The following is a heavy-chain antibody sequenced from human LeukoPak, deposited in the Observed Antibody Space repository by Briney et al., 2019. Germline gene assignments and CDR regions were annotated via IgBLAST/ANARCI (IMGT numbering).Heavy chain of an antibody. CDR1: GFTFSTYN. Sequence: PGGSLRLSCAASGFTFSTYNMNWVRQAPGKGLEWVSSISSSRYTIYYADSVKGRFTISRDNAKNSLYLQMNSLRAEDTAVYYCAREEGGPWGQGTLVTVSS. J-gene: IGHJ5*02. CDR2: ISSSRYTI. D-gene: IGHD1-26*01. V-gene: IGHV3-48*04. CDR3: AREEGGP.